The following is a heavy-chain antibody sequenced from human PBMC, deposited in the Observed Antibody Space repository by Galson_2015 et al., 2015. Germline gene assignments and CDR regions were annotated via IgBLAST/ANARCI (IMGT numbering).Heavy chain of an antibody. CDR3: TRMHYYDSSDYNWFDP. CDR2: IRSKANSYAT. CDR1: GFTFSGSA. Sequence: SLRLSCAASGFTFSGSAMHWVRQASGKGLEWVGRIRSKANSYATAYAASVKGRFTISRDDSKNTAYLQTNSLKTEDTAVYYCTRMHYYDSSDYNWFDPWGQGTLVTVSS. D-gene: IGHD3-22*01. J-gene: IGHJ5*02. V-gene: IGHV3-73*01.